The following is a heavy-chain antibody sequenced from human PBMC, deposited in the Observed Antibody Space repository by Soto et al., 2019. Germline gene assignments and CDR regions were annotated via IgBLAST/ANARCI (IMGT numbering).Heavy chain of an antibody. CDR2: ISSTGSKT. V-gene: IGHV3-23*01. CDR3: AREPKPFMTGYYDL. Sequence: RRLSCVVSGFSMSNHALTWVRQAPGKGLEWVSSISSTGSKTYYADSIKGRFTISRDNSKNTVFLQMNSLRPDDMAFYFCAREPKPFMTGYYDLWGQGTLVTVSS. D-gene: IGHD3-9*01. CDR1: GFSMSNHA. J-gene: IGHJ4*02.